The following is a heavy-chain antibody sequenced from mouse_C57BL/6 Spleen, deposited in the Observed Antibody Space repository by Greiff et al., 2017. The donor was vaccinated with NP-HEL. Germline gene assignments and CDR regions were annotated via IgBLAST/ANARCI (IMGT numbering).Heavy chain of an antibody. V-gene: IGHV1-9*01. J-gene: IGHJ4*01. CDR2: ILPGSGST. CDR3: ARRGAVAMDY. CDR1: GYTFTGYW. Sequence: QVQLKQSGAELMKPGASVKLSCKATGYTFTGYWIEWVKQRPGHGLEWIGEILPGSGSTTYNEKFKGKATFTADTSSNTAYMQLSSLTTEDSAIYYCARRGAVAMDYWGQGTSVTVSS.